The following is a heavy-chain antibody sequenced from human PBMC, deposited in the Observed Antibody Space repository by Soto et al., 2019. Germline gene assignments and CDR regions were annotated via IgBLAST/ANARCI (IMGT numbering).Heavy chain of an antibody. CDR1: RFAFSSYG. Sequence: QEQLVESGGGVVQPGRSLRLSCEASRFAFSSYGMNWVRQAPGKGLEWVAVISYDGDYQNNADSVKGRITITRDNSKKTMYLKTRSLGGDDMALYDGGKGTTVTPRRYLDLWGRGTLVTVSS. D-gene: IGHD4-17*01. CDR3: GKGTTVTPRRYLDL. CDR2: ISYDGDYQ. V-gene: IGHV3-30*18. J-gene: IGHJ2*01.